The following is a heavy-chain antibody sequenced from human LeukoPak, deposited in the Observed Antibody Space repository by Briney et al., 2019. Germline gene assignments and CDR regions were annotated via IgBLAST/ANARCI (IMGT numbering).Heavy chain of an antibody. CDR1: GFTFSRYA. J-gene: IGHJ4*02. Sequence: PGGSLRLSCAASGFTFSRYAMHWVRQAPGKGLEWVASINPDGNKKYSADSVKGRFTISRDNAENSLYLQMNSLRVEDTAFYYCARDLAYSRLDYWGQGMLVTVSS. CDR3: ARDLAYSRLDY. CDR2: INPDGNKK. D-gene: IGHD5-18*01. V-gene: IGHV3-7*01.